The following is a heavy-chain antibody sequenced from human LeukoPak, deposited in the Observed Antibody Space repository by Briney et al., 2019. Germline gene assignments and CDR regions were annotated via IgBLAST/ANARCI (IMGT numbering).Heavy chain of an antibody. V-gene: IGHV3-7*01. Sequence: GGSLRLSCAASGFTFSSYWMSWVRQAPGKGLEWVANIKQDGSEKYYVDSVKGRFTISRDNAKNSLYLQMNSLRAEDTAVYYCGITIFAVGPDYWGQGTVVTVSS. CDR3: GITIFAVGPDY. D-gene: IGHD3-3*01. CDR1: GFTFSSYW. CDR2: IKQDGSEK. J-gene: IGHJ4*02.